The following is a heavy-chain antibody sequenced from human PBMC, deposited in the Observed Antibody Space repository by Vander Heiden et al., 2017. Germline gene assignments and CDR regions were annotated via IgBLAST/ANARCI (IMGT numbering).Heavy chain of an antibody. D-gene: IGHD6-13*01. CDR2: INPSGGST. J-gene: IGHJ6*02. Sequence: QVQLVQSGAEVKKPGASVKVSCKASGYTFTSYYMHWVRQAPGQGLEWMGIINPSGGSTSYAQKFQGRVTMTRDTSTSTVYMELSSLRSEDTAVYYCARSRSRVAAAEYYYYYGMDVWGQGTTVTVSS. V-gene: IGHV1-46*01. CDR1: GYTFTSYY. CDR3: ARSRSRVAAAEYYYYYGMDV.